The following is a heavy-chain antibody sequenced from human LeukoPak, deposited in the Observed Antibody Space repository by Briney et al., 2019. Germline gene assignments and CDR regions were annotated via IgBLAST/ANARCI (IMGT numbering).Heavy chain of an antibody. CDR1: GGSISSSSYY. CDR2: IYYSGST. D-gene: IGHD6-6*01. Sequence: PSETLSLTCTVSGGSISSSSYYWGWIRQPPGKGLEWIGSIYYSGSTYYNPSLRSRVTISVDTSKNQFSLKLSSVTAADTAVYYCAGPPVPFDIWGQGTMATVSS. V-gene: IGHV4-39*01. J-gene: IGHJ3*02. CDR3: AGPPVPFDI.